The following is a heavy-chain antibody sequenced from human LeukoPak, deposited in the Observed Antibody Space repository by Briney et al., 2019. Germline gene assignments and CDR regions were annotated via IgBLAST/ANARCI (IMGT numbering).Heavy chain of an antibody. CDR2: IWYDGSNK. CDR1: GFTFSSYG. V-gene: IGHV3-33*01. CDR3: AREIIAAAGTYFGY. J-gene: IGHJ4*02. Sequence: PGGSLRLSCAASGFTFSSYGMHWVRQAPGKGLEWVAVIWYDGSNKYYADSVKGRFTISGDNSKNTLYLQMNSLRAEDTAVYYCAREIIAAAGTYFGYWGQGTLVTVSS. D-gene: IGHD6-13*01.